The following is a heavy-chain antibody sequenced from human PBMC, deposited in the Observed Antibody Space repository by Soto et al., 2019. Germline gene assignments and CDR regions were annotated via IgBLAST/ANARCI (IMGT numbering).Heavy chain of an antibody. CDR2: IYYSGST. CDR3: ARSMRTVNYYYYYYMDV. Sequence: PSETLSLTCTVSGGSISSYYWSWIRQPPGEGLEWIGYIYYSGSTNYNPSLKSRVTISVDTSKNQFSLKLRSVTAADTAVYYCARSMRTVNYYYYYYMDVWGKGTTVTVSS. D-gene: IGHD4-17*01. J-gene: IGHJ6*03. V-gene: IGHV4-59*08. CDR1: GGSISSYY.